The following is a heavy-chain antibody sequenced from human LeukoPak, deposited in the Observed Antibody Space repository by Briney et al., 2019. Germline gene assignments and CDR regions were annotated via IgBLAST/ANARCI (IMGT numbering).Heavy chain of an antibody. V-gene: IGHV3-30*02. Sequence: GGSLRLSCAASGFTVSSYGMHWVRQAPGKGLEWVAFTRFDGNFKYYADSVKGRFTISRDNSKNTVFLQMNSLRPEDTAVYYCAKEREDLVVVAAAMRGYIWGQGTLVTVSS. J-gene: IGHJ4*02. CDR1: GFTVSSYG. CDR3: AKEREDLVVVAAAMRGYI. D-gene: IGHD2-2*01. CDR2: TRFDGNFK.